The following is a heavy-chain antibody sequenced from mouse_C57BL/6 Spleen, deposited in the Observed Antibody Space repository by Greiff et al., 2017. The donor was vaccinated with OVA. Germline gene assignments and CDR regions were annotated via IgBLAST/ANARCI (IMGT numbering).Heavy chain of an antibody. D-gene: IGHD1-1*01. CDR3: TRLVITTVAFDY. CDR2: IRNKANNHAT. V-gene: IGHV6-6*01. J-gene: IGHJ2*01. Sequence: EVKLQESGGGLVQPGGSMKLSCAASGFTFSDAWMDWVRQSPEKGLEWVAEIRNKANNHATYYAESVKGRFTISRDDSKSSVYLQMNSLRAEDTGIYYCTRLVITTVAFDYWGQGTTLTVSS. CDR1: GFTFSDAW.